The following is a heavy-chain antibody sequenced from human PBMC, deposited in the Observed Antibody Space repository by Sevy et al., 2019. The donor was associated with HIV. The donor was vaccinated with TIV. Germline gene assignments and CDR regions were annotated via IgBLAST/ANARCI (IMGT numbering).Heavy chain of an antibody. CDR2: IYNSGST. V-gene: IGHV4-59*01. CDR1: GGSISSYY. J-gene: IGHJ4*02. CDR3: ARDNFHDYGDYGLGE. Sequence: SETLSLTCTVSGGSISSYYWSWIRQPPGKGLEWIGYIYNSGSTNYNPSLKSRVTISVDTSKNQFSLKLSSVTAADTAVYYCARDNFHDYGDYGLGEWGQGTLVTVSS. D-gene: IGHD4-17*01.